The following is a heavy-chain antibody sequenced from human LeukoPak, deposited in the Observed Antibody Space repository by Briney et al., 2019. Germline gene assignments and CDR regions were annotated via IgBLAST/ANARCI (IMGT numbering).Heavy chain of an antibody. CDR1: GYTFTGYY. V-gene: IGHV1-2*02. CDR2: TNPNSGGT. Sequence: ASVKVSCKASGYTFTGYYMHWVRQAPGQGLEWMGWTNPNSGGTNYAQKFQGRVTMTRDTSISTAYMELSRLRSDDTAVYYCARDLRGYYGFEVWGQGTLVTVSS. J-gene: IGHJ4*02. D-gene: IGHD3-10*01. CDR3: ARDLRGYYGFEV.